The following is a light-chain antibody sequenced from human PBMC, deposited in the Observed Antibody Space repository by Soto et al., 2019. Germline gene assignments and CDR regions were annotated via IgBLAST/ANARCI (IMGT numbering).Light chain of an antibody. CDR3: QQYGRSPLS. V-gene: IGKV3-20*01. J-gene: IGKJ4*01. CDR1: QSINDDF. Sequence: IVLTQSPGTLSLSPGETATLSCSASQSINDDFLAWYQQRPGQAPRLLIYVASFRATGIPDRFSGSGSGTEFTLTISRLEPEDSAVYFCQQYGRSPLSFGGGTKVEIK. CDR2: VAS.